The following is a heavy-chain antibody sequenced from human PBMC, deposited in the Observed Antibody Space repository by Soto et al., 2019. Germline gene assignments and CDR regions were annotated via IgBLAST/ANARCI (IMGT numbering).Heavy chain of an antibody. CDR1: GFTFSSYS. Sequence: PGGSLRLSCSASGFTFSSYSMNWVRQAPGKGLEWVSYISSSSSTIYYADSVKGRFTISRDNAKNSLYLQMNSLRAEDTAVYYCARDVYYYGSGSYYMNDAFDVWGQGTMVTVSS. D-gene: IGHD3-10*01. V-gene: IGHV3-48*01. CDR2: ISSSSSTI. CDR3: ARDVYYYGSGSYYMNDAFDV. J-gene: IGHJ3*01.